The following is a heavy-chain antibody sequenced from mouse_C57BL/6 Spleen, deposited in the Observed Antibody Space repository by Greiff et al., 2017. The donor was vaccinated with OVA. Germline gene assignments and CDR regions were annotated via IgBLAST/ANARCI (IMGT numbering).Heavy chain of an antibody. D-gene: IGHD2-5*01. Sequence: VQLQQPGAELVRPGSSVKLSCKASGYTFTSYWMHWVKQRPIQGLEWIGNIDPSDSETHYNQKFKDKATLTVDKSSSTAYMQLSSLTSEDSAVYYCARSAYYSNYGLAYWGQGTLVTVSA. J-gene: IGHJ3*01. V-gene: IGHV1-52*01. CDR3: ARSAYYSNYGLAY. CDR2: IDPSDSET. CDR1: GYTFTSYW.